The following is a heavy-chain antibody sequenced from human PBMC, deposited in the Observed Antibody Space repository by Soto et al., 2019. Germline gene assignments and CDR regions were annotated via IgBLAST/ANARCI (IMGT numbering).Heavy chain of an antibody. D-gene: IGHD2-2*01. CDR2: VSDAGTTT. CDR3: AKEDCSSRSCNPKYYFDS. Sequence: QVQLVESGGGVVQPGRSLRLSCAASGLTFSSFGMHWVRQAPGKGLEWVAVVSDAGTTTYYVDSVKGRFTISRDNWKNTMYLQMDGLRPEAAGVYFCAKEDCSSRSCNPKYYFDSWGLGTLVTVSS. J-gene: IGHJ4*02. V-gene: IGHV3-30*18. CDR1: GLTFSSFG.